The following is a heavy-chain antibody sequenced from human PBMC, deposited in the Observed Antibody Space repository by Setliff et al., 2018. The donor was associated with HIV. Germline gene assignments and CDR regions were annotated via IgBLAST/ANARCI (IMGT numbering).Heavy chain of an antibody. Sequence: KPSETLSLTCAVSGYSISSGYYWGWIRQPPGKGLEWLGSIYHSGSTYYNPSLKSRVTIAVDTSKNQFSLKLSSVIAADTPVYYCARIFGDQGYYYGMDVWGQGTTVTVSS. V-gene: IGHV4-38-2*01. J-gene: IGHJ6*02. CDR1: GYSISSGYY. CDR3: ARIFGDQGYYYGMDV. D-gene: IGHD3-3*01. CDR2: IYHSGST.